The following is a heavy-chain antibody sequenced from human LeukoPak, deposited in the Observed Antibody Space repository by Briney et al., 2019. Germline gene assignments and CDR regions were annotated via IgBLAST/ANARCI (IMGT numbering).Heavy chain of an antibody. CDR1: GFTFSSYA. V-gene: IGHV3-64*01. J-gene: IGHJ4*02. CDR3: ARALDSSGTFDY. CDR2: ISSNGGST. Sequence: SGGSLRLSCAASGFTFSSYAMHWVRQAPGKGLEYVSAISSNGGSTYYANSVKGRFTISRDNSKNTLYLQMGSLRAEDMAVYYCARALDSSGTFDYWGQGTLVTVSS. D-gene: IGHD6-19*01.